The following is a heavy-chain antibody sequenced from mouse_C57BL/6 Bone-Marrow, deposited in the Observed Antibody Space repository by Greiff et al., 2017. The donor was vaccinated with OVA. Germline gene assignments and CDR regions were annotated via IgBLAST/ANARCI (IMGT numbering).Heavy chain of an antibody. CDR2: IWGAGST. V-gene: IGHV2-3*01. Sequence: VHLVESGPGLVAPSQSLSITCTVSGFSLTSYGVSWVRQPPGKGLEWLGVIWGAGSTNYHSALISRLSISKDNSKSQVFLTLNSLQTDDTATYYGAKKKETGPYWYFDVWGTGTTVTVSS. J-gene: IGHJ1*03. CDR3: AKKKETGPYWYFDV. CDR1: GFSLTSYG. D-gene: IGHD4-1*01.